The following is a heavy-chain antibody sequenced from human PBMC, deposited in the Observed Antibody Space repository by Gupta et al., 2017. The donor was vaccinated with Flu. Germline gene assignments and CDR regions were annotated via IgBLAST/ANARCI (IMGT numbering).Heavy chain of an antibody. J-gene: IGHJ6*02. D-gene: IGHD4-17*01. V-gene: IGHV4-31*02. CDR3: ARASYGDFPYYYYGMDV. Sequence: YNPSLKSRLTISVDTSKKQLSLRLSSVTAADTAVYYCARASYGDFPYYYYGMDVWGQGTTVTVSS.